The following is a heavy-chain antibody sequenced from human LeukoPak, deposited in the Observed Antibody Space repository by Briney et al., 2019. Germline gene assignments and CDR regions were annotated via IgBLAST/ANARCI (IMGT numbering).Heavy chain of an antibody. J-gene: IGHJ4*02. CDR1: GFTFSSYG. V-gene: IGHV3-30*02. D-gene: IGHD4-11*01. Sequence: GGSLRLSCAASGFTFSSYGMHWVRQAPGKGLGWVAFIRYDGSNKYYADSVKGRFTISRDNSKNTLYLQMNSLRAEDTAVYYCAKDSVYSNYGPPLFDYWGQGTLVTVSS. CDR2: IRYDGSNK. CDR3: AKDSVYSNYGPPLFDY.